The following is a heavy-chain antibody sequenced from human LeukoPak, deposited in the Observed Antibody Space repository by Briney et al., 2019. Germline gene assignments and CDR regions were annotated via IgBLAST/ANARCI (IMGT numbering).Heavy chain of an antibody. D-gene: IGHD3-22*01. V-gene: IGHV3-30*02. CDR2: IRYDGSNK. CDR1: GFTFSSYG. CDR3: AKDLDYYDSSGYYYVGEYVDY. J-gene: IGHJ4*02. Sequence: PGGSLRPSCAASGFTFSSYGMHWVRQAPGKGLEWVAFIRYDGSNKYYADSVKGRFTISRDNSKNTLYLQMNSLRAEDTAVYYCAKDLDYYDSSGYYYVGEYVDYWGQGTLVTVSS.